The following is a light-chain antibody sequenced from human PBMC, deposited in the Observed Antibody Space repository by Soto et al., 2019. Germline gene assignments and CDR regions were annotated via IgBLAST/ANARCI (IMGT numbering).Light chain of an antibody. CDR3: CSYAGSSTVV. Sequence: QSALTQPASVSGSPGQSITISCTGTSSDVGSYNLVSWYQQHPGKAPKLMIYEGSERPSGVSNRFSGSKCGNTASLTISGLQAEDEADYYCCSYAGSSTVVFGGGTKVTVL. V-gene: IGLV2-23*01. CDR2: EGS. CDR1: SSDVGSYNL. J-gene: IGLJ2*01.